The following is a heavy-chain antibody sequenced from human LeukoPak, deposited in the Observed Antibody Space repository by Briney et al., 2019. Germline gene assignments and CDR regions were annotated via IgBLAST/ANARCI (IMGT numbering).Heavy chain of an antibody. V-gene: IGHV4-34*01. D-gene: IGHD2-21*02. CDR3: ARFSRITWGDWGDAFDI. J-gene: IGHJ3*02. CDR2: IDDGGNT. Sequence: SETLSLTCSVYGGFFSDYFWSWIRQSPGKGLEWIGEIDDGGNTNYNPSLMSRVIVSMEKSKKQFSLVMRSVAAADTAVYYCARFSRITWGDWGDAFDIWGQGTTVIVSS. CDR1: GGFFSDYF.